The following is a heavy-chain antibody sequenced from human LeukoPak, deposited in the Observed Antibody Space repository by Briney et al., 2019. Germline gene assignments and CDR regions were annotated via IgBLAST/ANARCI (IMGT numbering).Heavy chain of an antibody. Sequence: GGSLRLSCAASGFTFSRYALHWVRQAPGKGLEGVAVISSDGSNKYYAGSVEGRFTISRDNYNNTLLLQMNSLRAEDTAVYYCARTDISGWSRPLDCWGQGTLVTVSS. CDR1: GFTFSRYA. V-gene: IGHV3-30-3*01. CDR2: ISSDGSNK. D-gene: IGHD6-19*01. J-gene: IGHJ4*02. CDR3: ARTDISGWSRPLDC.